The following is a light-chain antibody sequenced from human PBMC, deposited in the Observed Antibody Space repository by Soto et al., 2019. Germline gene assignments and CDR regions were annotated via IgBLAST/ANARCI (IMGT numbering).Light chain of an antibody. Sequence: EIVLTQSPAPLSLSPGDTATLSCRASQSVSSYLAWYQQKPGQAPRLLIYDASNRATGIPARFSGSGSGKDFTLTIGSLEPEDFAVYYCQQRSNWPRTFGQGTKVEIK. CDR2: DAS. J-gene: IGKJ2*01. CDR1: QSVSSY. CDR3: QQRSNWPRT. V-gene: IGKV3-11*01.